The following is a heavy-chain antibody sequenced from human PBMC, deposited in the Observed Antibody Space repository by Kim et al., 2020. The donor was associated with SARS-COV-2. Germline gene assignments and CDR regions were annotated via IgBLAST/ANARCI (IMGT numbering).Heavy chain of an antibody. J-gene: IGHJ5*02. CDR2: INHSGST. V-gene: IGHV4-34*01. CDR3: AREADIVVVPAARAFDP. CDR1: GGSFSGYY. Sequence: SETLSLTCAVYGGSFSGYYWSWIRQPPGKGLEWIGEINHSGSTNYNPSLKSRVTISVDTSKNQFSLKLSSVTAADTAVYYCAREADIVVVPAARAFDPWG. D-gene: IGHD2-2*01.